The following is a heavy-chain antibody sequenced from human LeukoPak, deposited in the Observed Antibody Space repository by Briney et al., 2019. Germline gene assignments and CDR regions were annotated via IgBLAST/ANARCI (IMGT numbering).Heavy chain of an antibody. CDR1: GFNFSIYP. D-gene: IGHD3-9*01. Sequence: SGGSLRLSCTTSGFNFSIYPMTWVRQAPGKGLKWVSAISGSGGSTYYADSVKGRFTISRDNSKNTLYLQMNSLGVEDTAVYYCAKGTFDWSFPLYFDSWGQGILVTVSS. J-gene: IGHJ4*02. V-gene: IGHV3-23*01. CDR3: AKGTFDWSFPLYFDS. CDR2: ISGSGGST.